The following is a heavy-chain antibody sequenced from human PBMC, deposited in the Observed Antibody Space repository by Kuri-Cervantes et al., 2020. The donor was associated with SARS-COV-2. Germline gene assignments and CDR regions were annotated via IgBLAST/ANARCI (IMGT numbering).Heavy chain of an antibody. J-gene: IGHJ4*02. Sequence: LSLTCAASGFTFSNAWMSWVRQAPGKGLEWVGRIKSKTDGGTTDYAAPVKGGFTISRDDSKNTLYLQMNSLKTEDTAVYYCTTRPLITIFGVVTVGGDYFDYWGQGTLVTVSS. D-gene: IGHD3-3*01. V-gene: IGHV3-15*01. CDR1: GFTFSNAW. CDR3: TTRPLITIFGVVTVGGDYFDY. CDR2: IKSKTDGGTT.